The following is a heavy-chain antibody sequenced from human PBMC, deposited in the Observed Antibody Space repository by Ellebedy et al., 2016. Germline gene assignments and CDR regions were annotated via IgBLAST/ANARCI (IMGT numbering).Heavy chain of an antibody. J-gene: IGHJ4*02. CDR3: ARGDPYYDYVWGSYRLIFDY. CDR1: GGSISSGDYY. D-gene: IGHD3-16*02. Sequence: SETLSLTCTVSGGSISSGDYYWSWIRQPPGKGLEWIGYIYYSGSTYYNPSLKSRVTISVDTSKNQFSLKLSSVTAADTAVYYCARGDPYYDYVWGSYRLIFDYWGQGTLVTVSS. CDR2: IYYSGST. V-gene: IGHV4-30-4*01.